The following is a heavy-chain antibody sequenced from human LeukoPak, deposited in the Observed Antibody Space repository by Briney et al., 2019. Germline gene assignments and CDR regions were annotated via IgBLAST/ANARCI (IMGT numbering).Heavy chain of an antibody. CDR2: MNPNSGNT. D-gene: IGHD5-18*01. CDR3: ARGEDSYGNDY. CDR1: GYTFSNYG. Sequence: GASVKVSCKASGYTFSNYGINWVRQATGQGLEWMGWMNPNSGNTGYAQKFQGRVTMTRNTSISTAYMELSSLRSEDTAVYYCARGEDSYGNDYWGQGTLVTVSS. V-gene: IGHV1-8*02. J-gene: IGHJ4*02.